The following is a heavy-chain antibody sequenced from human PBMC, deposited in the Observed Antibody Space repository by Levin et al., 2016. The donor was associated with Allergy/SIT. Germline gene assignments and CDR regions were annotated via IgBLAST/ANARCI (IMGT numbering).Heavy chain of an antibody. Sequence: WIRQPPGKGLEWIGTIFYSGSTFYNPSLRSRVTISVDTSKNQFSLKLSSVTAADTALYYCARHEYSPYSFDYWGQGTLVTVSS. J-gene: IGHJ4*02. V-gene: IGHV4-39*01. CDR2: IFYSGST. CDR3: ARHEYSPYSFDY. D-gene: IGHD2/OR15-2a*01.